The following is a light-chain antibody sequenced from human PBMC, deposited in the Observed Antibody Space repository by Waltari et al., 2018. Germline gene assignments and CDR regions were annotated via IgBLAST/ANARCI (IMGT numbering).Light chain of an antibody. V-gene: IGLV2-23*01. CDR1: SSDVGTYKL. J-gene: IGLJ2*01. CDR3: YSYAGSYTWV. CDR2: EGS. Sequence: QSALTQPASVSGSPGQSITISCTGTSSDVGTYKLVSWDQQHPGKAPRLVIYEGSKRPSVVSNRFSGSQSGNTASLTISRLQAEDEADYYCYSYAGSYTWVFGGGTKLTVL.